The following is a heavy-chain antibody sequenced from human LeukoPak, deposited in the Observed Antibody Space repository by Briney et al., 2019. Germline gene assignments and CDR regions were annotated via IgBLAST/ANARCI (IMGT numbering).Heavy chain of an antibody. Sequence: GGSLRLSCAASGFTFSDYYMSWLPQAPGKGLEWVSYISSSGSTIYYADSVKGRFTISRDNAKNSLYLQMNSLRAEDTAVYYCASLNLLLGFGDDYWGQGTLVTVSS. J-gene: IGHJ4*02. CDR3: ASLNLLLGFGDDY. CDR2: ISSSGSTI. V-gene: IGHV3-11*04. CDR1: GFTFSDYY. D-gene: IGHD3-10*01.